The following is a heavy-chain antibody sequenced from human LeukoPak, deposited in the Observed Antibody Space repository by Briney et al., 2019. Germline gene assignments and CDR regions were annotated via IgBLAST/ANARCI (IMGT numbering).Heavy chain of an antibody. CDR3: ARIGALAPFDY. Sequence: GGSLRLSCAGSGFIINNYAMHWVRQAPGKGLVWVSRINSDGSSTSYADSVKGRFTISRDNTKNTLYLQMNSLRAEDTAVYYCARIGALAPFDYWGQGTLVTVSS. CDR1: GFIINNYA. D-gene: IGHD1-26*01. V-gene: IGHV3-74*01. CDR2: INSDGSST. J-gene: IGHJ4*02.